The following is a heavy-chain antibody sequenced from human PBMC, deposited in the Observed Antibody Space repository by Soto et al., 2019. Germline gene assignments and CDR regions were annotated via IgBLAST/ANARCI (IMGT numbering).Heavy chain of an antibody. Sequence: ASVKASCKASGYRFTSYGIGCVRQAPGQGLEWMGWINAYNGNTNYAQNLQGRVTLTTDTSASTAYMELRSLRSNDTAVYYCAMVDVYVTPSPQDVWGQGTTVTVS. V-gene: IGHV1-18*01. CDR3: AMVDVYVTPSPQDV. CDR2: INAYNGNT. D-gene: IGHD3-16*01. CDR1: GYRFTSYG. J-gene: IGHJ6*02.